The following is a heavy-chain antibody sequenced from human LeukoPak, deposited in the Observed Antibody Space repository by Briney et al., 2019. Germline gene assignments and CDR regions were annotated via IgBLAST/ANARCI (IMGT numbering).Heavy chain of an antibody. CDR3: ARHVRYDFWSGYWYWYFDL. CDR2: IYYGGST. CDR1: GGSVSSHDYY. V-gene: IGHV4-30-4*01. J-gene: IGHJ2*01. D-gene: IGHD3-3*01. Sequence: SETLSLTCTVSGGSVSSHDYYWTWIRQPPGKGLEWIGYIYYGGSTSYNPSLKSRVTISVDTSKNQFSLKLSSVTAADTAVYYCARHVRYDFWSGYWYWYFDLWGRGTLVTVSS.